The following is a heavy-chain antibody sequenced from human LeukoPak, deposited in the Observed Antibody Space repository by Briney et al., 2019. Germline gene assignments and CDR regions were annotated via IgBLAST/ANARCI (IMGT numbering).Heavy chain of an antibody. Sequence: GGSLRLSCEASGFIFRSHWMSWVRQVPGRGLEWVAHIKQEGSEKFYVDSVEGRFTLSRDDAESSLYLQMNSLRVDDTALYFCARGPNYGDRVDFHDQWGQGTLVTVSS. V-gene: IGHV3-7*01. J-gene: IGHJ4*02. D-gene: IGHD4-17*01. CDR1: GFIFRSHW. CDR2: IKQEGSEK. CDR3: ARGPNYGDRVDFHDQ.